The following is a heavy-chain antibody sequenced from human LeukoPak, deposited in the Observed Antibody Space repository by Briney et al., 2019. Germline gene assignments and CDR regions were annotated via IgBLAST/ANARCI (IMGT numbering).Heavy chain of an antibody. CDR3: AKDYYDSSGYYYYYYYYYMDV. Sequence: GGSLRLSCAASGFTFSSYGMSWVRQAPGKGLEWVSAISGSGGSTYYADSVKGRFTISRDNSKNTLYLQTNSLRAEDTAVYYCAKDYYDSSGYYYYYYYYYMDVWGKGTTVTISS. V-gene: IGHV3-23*01. J-gene: IGHJ6*03. D-gene: IGHD3-22*01. CDR2: ISGSGGST. CDR1: GFTFSSYG.